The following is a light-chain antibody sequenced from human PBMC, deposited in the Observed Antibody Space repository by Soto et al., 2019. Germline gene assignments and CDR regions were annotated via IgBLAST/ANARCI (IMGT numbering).Light chain of an antibody. CDR2: GNS. J-gene: IGLJ2*01. Sequence: QSVLTQPPSVSGAPGQRVTISCTGSSSNIGAGYDVHWYQQLPGTAPKLLIYGNSNRPSGVPDRFSGSKSRTSASLPITGLQAEGEADYYCQSYDSSLSGSVFGGGTKLTVL. CDR1: SSNIGAGYD. V-gene: IGLV1-40*01. CDR3: QSYDSSLSGSV.